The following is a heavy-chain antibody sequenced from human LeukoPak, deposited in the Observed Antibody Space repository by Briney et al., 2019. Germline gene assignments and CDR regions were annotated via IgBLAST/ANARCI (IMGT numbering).Heavy chain of an antibody. CDR3: ARDWGRYCSSTSCYTSSYYFDY. D-gene: IGHD2-2*02. J-gene: IGHJ4*02. CDR2: ISSSSSYI. Sequence: GGSLRLSCAASGFTFSSYSMNWVRQAPGKGLEWVSSISSSSSYIYYADSVKGRFTISRDNAKNSLHLQMNSLRAEDTAVYYCARDWGRYCSSTSCYTSSYYFDYWGQGTLVTVSS. CDR1: GFTFSSYS. V-gene: IGHV3-21*01.